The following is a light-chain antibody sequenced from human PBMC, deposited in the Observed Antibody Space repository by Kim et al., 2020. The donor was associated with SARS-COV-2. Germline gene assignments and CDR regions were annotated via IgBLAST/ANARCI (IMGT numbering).Light chain of an antibody. CDR1: NL. CDR2: EVD. Sequence: NLVSWYKQHPDKAPKLIIYEVDKRPSGVSHRFSGAKSGNTASLTISGLQADDEADYYCSSYAGSTTFVVFGGGTQLTVL. J-gene: IGLJ2*01. CDR3: SSYAGSTTFVV. V-gene: IGLV2-23*02.